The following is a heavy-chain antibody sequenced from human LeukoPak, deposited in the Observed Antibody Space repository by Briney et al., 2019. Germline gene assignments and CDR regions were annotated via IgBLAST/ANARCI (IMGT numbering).Heavy chain of an antibody. CDR1: GGSINSYY. V-gene: IGHV4-59*01. Sequence: PSETLSLTCTVSGGSINSYYWSWIRQPPGKGLEWIGYISYSGSTNYNPSLKSRVTISLDTSKNQFFLKLSSVTAADTAVYYCARVDPDSSSTLEVFDYWGQGTLVTVSS. CDR3: ARVDPDSSSTLEVFDY. J-gene: IGHJ4*02. CDR2: ISYSGST. D-gene: IGHD6-6*01.